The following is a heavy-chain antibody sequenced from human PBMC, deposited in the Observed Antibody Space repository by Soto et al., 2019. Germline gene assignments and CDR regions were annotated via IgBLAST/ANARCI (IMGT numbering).Heavy chain of an antibody. Sequence: QVQLVESGGALAKPGGSLRLSCAASGFTFSDSYMSWIRQAPGKGLEWVSYIGRGDDYTNYADSVKGRFTISRDNSKNSVFLQMNILRPDDTAVYYCARGGGSNSRYCCPGTCYSWFDSWGQGTLVTVSS. J-gene: IGHJ5*01. CDR3: ARGGGSNSRYCCPGTCYSWFDS. CDR1: GFTFSDSY. D-gene: IGHD2-15*01. V-gene: IGHV3-11*06. CDR2: IGRGDDYT.